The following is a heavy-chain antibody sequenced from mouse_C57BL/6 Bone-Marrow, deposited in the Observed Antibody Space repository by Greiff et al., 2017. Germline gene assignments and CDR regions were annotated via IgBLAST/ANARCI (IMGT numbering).Heavy chain of an antibody. J-gene: IGHJ3*01. CDR3: ARAEYYGSNFAY. Sequence: VKLQQSGAELARPGASVKLSCKASGYTFTSYGISWVQQSTGQGLEWIGEIYPRSGNTYYNEKFKGKATLTADKSSSTAYMELRSLTSEDSAVYGCARAEYYGSNFAYWGQGTRVTVSA. D-gene: IGHD1-1*01. V-gene: IGHV1-81*01. CDR2: IYPRSGNT. CDR1: GYTFTSYG.